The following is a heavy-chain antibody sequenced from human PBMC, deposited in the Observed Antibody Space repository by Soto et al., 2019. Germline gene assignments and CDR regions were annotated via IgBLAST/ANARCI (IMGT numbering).Heavy chain of an antibody. V-gene: IGHV1-3*01. J-gene: IGHJ6*02. Sequence: ASVKVSCKASGYTFTSYAMHLVRQAPGQRLEWMGWIKAGNGNTKYSQKFQGRVTITRDTSASTANMELSSLRSEDTAVYYCARTFMEGRDYYYYGMDVWGQGTTVTVSS. D-gene: IGHD3-10*01. CDR3: ARTFMEGRDYYYYGMDV. CDR1: GYTFTSYA. CDR2: IKAGNGNT.